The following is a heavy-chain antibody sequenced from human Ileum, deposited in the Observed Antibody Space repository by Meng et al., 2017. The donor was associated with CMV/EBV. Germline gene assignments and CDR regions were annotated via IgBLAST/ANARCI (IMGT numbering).Heavy chain of an antibody. CDR2: INRVGGST. J-gene: IGHJ4*02. Sequence: SGNTFISHYIHWVRQAPGQGLEYMGIINRVGGSTTYAQKFQGRVTMTRDTSTSTVSLEVSNLRYEDTAVYYCATSSIGISSGYYPFDCWGQGTLVTVSS. CDR1: GNTFISHY. D-gene: IGHD3-22*01. V-gene: IGHV1-46*01. CDR3: ATSSIGISSGYYPFDC.